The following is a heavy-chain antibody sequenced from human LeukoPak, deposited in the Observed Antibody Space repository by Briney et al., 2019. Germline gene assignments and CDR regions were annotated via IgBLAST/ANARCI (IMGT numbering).Heavy chain of an antibody. D-gene: IGHD6-6*01. CDR2: ISYSSSYI. J-gene: IGHJ5*02. CDR3: AAQSSTSGWFDL. Sequence: GGSLRLSCAASGLTFSRYSMNWVRQAPGKGLEWVSSISYSSSYIYYADSVKGRCTISRDNAKNSLYLQMNSLRAEGTAVYYCAAQSSTSGWFDLWGQGTLVTVSS. V-gene: IGHV3-21*01. CDR1: GLTFSRYS.